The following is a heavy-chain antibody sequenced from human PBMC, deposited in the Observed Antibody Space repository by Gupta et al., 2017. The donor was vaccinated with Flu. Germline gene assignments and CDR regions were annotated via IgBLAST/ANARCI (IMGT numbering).Heavy chain of an antibody. V-gene: IGHV4-4*09. Sequence: QVQLQESGPGLVKPSETLSLVCNVPGGSLSTYYCRCIRQPPGKRLEWIGCIDRSGNTNYDPSLKSRVAMSVDTSKNQLSLKLTSVTAEDTAVYYCARNGCSNTGCQYWYFDLWGRGTLVRVSS. CDR3: ARNGCSNTGCQYWYFDL. J-gene: IGHJ2*01. CDR2: IDRSGNT. D-gene: IGHD4-4*01. CDR1: GGSLSTYY.